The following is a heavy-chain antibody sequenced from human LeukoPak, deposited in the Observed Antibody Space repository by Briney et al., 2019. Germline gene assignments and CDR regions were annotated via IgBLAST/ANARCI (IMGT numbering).Heavy chain of an antibody. CDR1: GGSISSYY. Sequence: SETLSLTCTVSGGSISSYYWSWIRQPPGKGLEWIGYIYYSGSTNYNPSLKSRVTISVDTSKNQFSLKLSSVTAADTAVYYCARDEGLAMAGQGNYFDYWGQGTLVTVSS. V-gene: IGHV4-59*01. D-gene: IGHD6-19*01. CDR3: ARDEGLAMAGQGNYFDY. CDR2: IYYSGST. J-gene: IGHJ4*02.